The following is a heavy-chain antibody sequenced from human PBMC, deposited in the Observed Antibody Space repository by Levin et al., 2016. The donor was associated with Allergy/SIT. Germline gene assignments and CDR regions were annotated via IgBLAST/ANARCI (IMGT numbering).Heavy chain of an antibody. Sequence: WIRQPPGKGLEWIGEINHSGSTNYNPSLKSRVTISVDTSKNQFSLKLSSVTAADTAVYYCARVGCSGGSCRTDFDYWGQGTLVTVSS. CDR3: ARVGCSGGSCRTDFDY. V-gene: IGHV4-34*01. D-gene: IGHD2-15*01. J-gene: IGHJ4*02. CDR2: INHSGST.